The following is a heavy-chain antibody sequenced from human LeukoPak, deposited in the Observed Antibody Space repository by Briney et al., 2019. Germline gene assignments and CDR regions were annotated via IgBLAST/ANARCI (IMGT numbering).Heavy chain of an antibody. J-gene: IGHJ6*02. D-gene: IGHD6-19*01. CDR2: IYHSGST. V-gene: IGHV4-4*02. CDR3: ARLFYSGAWYDGMDV. CDR1: GDSISSSHW. Sequence: KPSETLSLTCGVSGDSISSSHWWNWVRQPPGKGLEWTGKIYHSGSTTYNPSLKTRITISLDKSKNQFSLTLRSVTAADTAVYYCARLFYSGAWYDGMDVWGQGTAVTVSS.